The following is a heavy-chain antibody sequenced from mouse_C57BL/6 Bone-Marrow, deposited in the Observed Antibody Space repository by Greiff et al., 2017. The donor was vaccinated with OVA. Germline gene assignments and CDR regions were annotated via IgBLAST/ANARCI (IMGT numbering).Heavy chain of an antibody. V-gene: IGHV1-55*01. CDR3: ARERGNYVGTSFDY. CDR1: GYTFTSYW. J-gene: IGHJ2*01. Sequence: QVHVKQSGAELVKPGASVKMSCKASGYTFTSYWITWVKQRPGQGLEWIGDIYPGSGSTNYNEKFKSKATLTVDTSSSTAYMQLSSLTSEDSAVYYCARERGNYVGTSFDYWGQGTTLTVSS. CDR2: IYPGSGST. D-gene: IGHD2-1*01.